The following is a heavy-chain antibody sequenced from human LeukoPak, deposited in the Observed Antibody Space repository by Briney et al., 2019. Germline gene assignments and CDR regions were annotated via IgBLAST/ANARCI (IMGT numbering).Heavy chain of an antibody. Sequence: GGSLRLSCAASGFTFSSYEMNWVRQAPGKGLEWVSYISSSGSTIYYADSVKGRFTISRDNAKNSLYLQMNSLRAEDTAVYYCARDFLGYSSSWYLDYWGQGTLVTVSS. D-gene: IGHD6-13*01. CDR1: GFTFSSYE. V-gene: IGHV3-48*03. CDR2: ISSSGSTI. CDR3: ARDFLGYSSSWYLDY. J-gene: IGHJ4*02.